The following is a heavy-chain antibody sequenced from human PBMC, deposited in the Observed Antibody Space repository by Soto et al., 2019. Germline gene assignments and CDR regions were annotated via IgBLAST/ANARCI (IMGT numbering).Heavy chain of an antibody. D-gene: IGHD6-19*01. CDR1: GFTFSSYA. CDR2: ISSNGGNT. CDR3: VKDPPGYSSGWAYYFDY. Sequence: HPGGSLRLSCSASGFTFSSYAMHWVRQAPGKGLEYVSAISSNGGNTYYADSVKGRFTISRDNSKNALYLQMSSLRAEDTAVYYCVKDPPGYSSGWAYYFDYWGQGTLVTVSS. J-gene: IGHJ4*02. V-gene: IGHV3-64D*06.